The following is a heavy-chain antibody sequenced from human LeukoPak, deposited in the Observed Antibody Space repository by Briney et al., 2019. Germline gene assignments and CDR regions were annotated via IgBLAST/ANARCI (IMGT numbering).Heavy chain of an antibody. CDR1: GFTFSSYA. CDR3: AKGVLTVTIHRQPLDY. Sequence: PGGSLRLSCAASGFTFSSYAMSWVRQAPGKGLEWVSAISGSGGSTYYADSVKGRFTISRDNSKNTLYLQMNSLRAEDTAVYYCAKGVLTVTIHRQPLDYWGQGTLVTVSS. CDR2: ISGSGGST. D-gene: IGHD3-3*01. V-gene: IGHV3-23*01. J-gene: IGHJ4*02.